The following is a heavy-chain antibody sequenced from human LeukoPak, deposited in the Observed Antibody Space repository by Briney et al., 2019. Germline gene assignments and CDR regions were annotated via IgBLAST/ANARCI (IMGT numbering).Heavy chain of an antibody. J-gene: IGHJ5*01. D-gene: IGHD6-19*01. CDR1: GFTFSSYW. CDR2: MSTDGSST. CDR3: ARASSGWFDY. V-gene: IGHV3-74*03. Sequence: GGSLRLSCGASGFTFSSYWMHWVRQAPGKGLVWVSSMSTDGSSTTYAESVRGRFTISRDNAKNTLYLQMNSLRAEDTAVYYCARASSGWFDYWGQGTLVTVSS.